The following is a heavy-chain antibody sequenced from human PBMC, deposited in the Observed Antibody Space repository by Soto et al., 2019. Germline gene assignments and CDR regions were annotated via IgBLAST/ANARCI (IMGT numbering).Heavy chain of an antibody. Sequence: PGESLKISCRVFGYTFTNYWIGWVRQMPGKGLEWMAIIYPADSDTRYSPSFQGQVTISADKSISTAYLQWSSLKASDTAMCYCVRPDSTGYYVYWGQGTLVTVSS. CDR2: IYPADSDT. D-gene: IGHD3-22*01. CDR3: VRPDSTGYYVY. V-gene: IGHV5-51*01. CDR1: GYTFTNYW. J-gene: IGHJ4*02.